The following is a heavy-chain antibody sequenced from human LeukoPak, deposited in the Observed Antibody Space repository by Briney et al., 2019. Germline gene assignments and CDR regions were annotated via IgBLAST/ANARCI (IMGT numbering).Heavy chain of an antibody. J-gene: IGHJ4*02. CDR2: INSDGSTT. CDR1: GFTFSSYW. Sequence: PGGSLRLSCAASGFTFSSYWMHWVRQAPGKGLVWVSRINSDGSTTNYADSVKGRFTISRDNAKNSLYLQMNSLRAEDTALYYCTKDLAIVGATGFDYWGQGTLVTVSS. CDR3: TKDLAIVGATGFDY. D-gene: IGHD1-26*01. V-gene: IGHV3-74*01.